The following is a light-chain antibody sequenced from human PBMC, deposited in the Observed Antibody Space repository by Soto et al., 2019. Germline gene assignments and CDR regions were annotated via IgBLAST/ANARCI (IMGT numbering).Light chain of an antibody. Sequence: DIQMTQSPSFVSASVGDRITITCRASQGISSWLAWYQHKPGRAPKLLIHAASSLESGVPSRFSGSGSGTDFTLPIRSLQPEDVAPYYCHQTTSFPLPFGGGTNVEIK. CDR2: AAS. V-gene: IGKV1-12*01. CDR1: QGISSW. CDR3: HQTTSFPLP. J-gene: IGKJ4*01.